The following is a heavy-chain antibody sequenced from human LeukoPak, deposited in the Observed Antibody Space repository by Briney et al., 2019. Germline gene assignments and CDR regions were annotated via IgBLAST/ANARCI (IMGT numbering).Heavy chain of an antibody. Sequence: ASVKVSCKASGHTFSGYYLHWVRQAPGQGLEWMGWINPNSGGTNYAQKFQGRVTMSRDTSISTAYMELSWLRSDDTAVYYCAREVTAVAVNWFDPWGQGTLVTVSS. CDR3: AREVTAVAVNWFDP. V-gene: IGHV1-2*02. D-gene: IGHD6-19*01. CDR2: INPNSGGT. CDR1: GHTFSGYY. J-gene: IGHJ5*02.